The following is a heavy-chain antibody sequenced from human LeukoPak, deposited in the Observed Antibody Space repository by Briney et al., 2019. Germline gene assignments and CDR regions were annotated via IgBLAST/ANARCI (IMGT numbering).Heavy chain of an antibody. CDR1: GFTFSSYW. Sequence: GGSLRLSCAASGFTFSSYWMHWVRQAPGRGLVWVSRINSDGSSTSYADSVKGRFTISRDNAENTLYLQMNSLRAEDTAVYYCARENWNYIFDYWGQGTLVTVSS. CDR3: ARENWNYIFDY. J-gene: IGHJ4*02. CDR2: INSDGSST. D-gene: IGHD1-7*01. V-gene: IGHV3-74*01.